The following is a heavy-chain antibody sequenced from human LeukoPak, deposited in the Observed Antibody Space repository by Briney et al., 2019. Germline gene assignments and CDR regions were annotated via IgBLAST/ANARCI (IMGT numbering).Heavy chain of an antibody. CDR3: ASLTVTNDEFDY. CDR1: GFTFSSYG. Sequence: GGSLRLSCAASGFTFSSYGMHWVRQAPGKGLEWVAVMWYDGSNKYYADSVKGRFTISRDNSKNTLYLQMNSLRAEDTAVYYCASLTVTNDEFDYWGQGTLVTVSS. D-gene: IGHD4-11*01. CDR2: MWYDGSNK. J-gene: IGHJ4*02. V-gene: IGHV3-33*01.